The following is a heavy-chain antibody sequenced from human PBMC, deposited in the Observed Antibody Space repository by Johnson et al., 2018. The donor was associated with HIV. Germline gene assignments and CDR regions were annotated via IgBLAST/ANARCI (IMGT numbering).Heavy chain of an antibody. J-gene: IGHJ3*02. CDR1: GFTFSSYA. CDR2: ISYDANNE. D-gene: IGHD3-16*01. V-gene: IGHV3-30*14. CDR3: ARDGGGRDAFDI. Sequence: QVQLVESGGGVVQPGGSLRLSCAASGFTFSSYAVHWVRQAPGKGLEWVALISYDANNEYYADSVNGRFTISRDNSKNTLYLQLNSLRSENTAVYYCARDGGGRDAFDIWGQGTMVTVSS.